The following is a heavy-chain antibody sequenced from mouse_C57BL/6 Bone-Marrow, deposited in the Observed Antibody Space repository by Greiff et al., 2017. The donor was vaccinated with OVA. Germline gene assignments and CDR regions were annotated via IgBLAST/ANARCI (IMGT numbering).Heavy chain of an antibody. V-gene: IGHV10-1*01. CDR2: IRSKSNNYAT. CDR3: VRQPGSYAMDY. Sequence: EVQGVESGGGLVQPKGSLKLSCAASGFSFNTYAMNWVRQAPGKGLEWVARIRSKSNNYATYYADSVKDRFTISRDDSESMLYLQMNNLKTEDTAMYYCVRQPGSYAMDYWGQGTSVTVSS. J-gene: IGHJ4*01. CDR1: GFSFNTYA.